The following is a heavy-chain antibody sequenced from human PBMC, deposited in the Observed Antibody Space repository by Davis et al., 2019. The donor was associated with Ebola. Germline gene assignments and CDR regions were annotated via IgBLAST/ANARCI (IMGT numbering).Heavy chain of an antibody. V-gene: IGHV1-18*01. J-gene: IGHJ6*02. D-gene: IGHD1-20*01. CDR3: TITGTRYYYYGMDV. CDR2: ISAYNGNT. CDR1: GYTFTSYG. Sequence: AASVKVSCKASGYTFTSYGISWVRQAPGQGLEWMGCISAYNGNTNYAQKLQGRVTMTTDTSTSTAYMELRSLRSDDTAVYYCTITGTRYYYYGMDVWGQGTTVTVSS.